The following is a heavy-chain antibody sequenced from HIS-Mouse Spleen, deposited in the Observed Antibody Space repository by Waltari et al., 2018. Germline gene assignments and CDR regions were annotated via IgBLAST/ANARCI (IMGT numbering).Heavy chain of an antibody. D-gene: IGHD6-13*01. V-gene: IGHV4-39*07. CDR1: GGSISSSSYY. CDR2: IYYSEST. CDR3: AREIPYSSSWYDWYFDL. Sequence: QLQLQESGPGLVKPSETLSLTCTVSGGSISSSSYYWGWIRQPPGKGLEWIGSIYYSESTYYDPSLKSQVNISVDTAKNQFSLKLSSVTAADTAVYYCAREIPYSSSWYDWYFDLWGRGTLVTVSS. J-gene: IGHJ2*01.